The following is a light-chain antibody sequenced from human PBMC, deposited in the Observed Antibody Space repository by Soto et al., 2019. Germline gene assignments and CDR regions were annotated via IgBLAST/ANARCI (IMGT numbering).Light chain of an antibody. CDR1: QSISSW. V-gene: IGKV1-5*01. J-gene: IGKJ1*01. CDR3: QQYDSYPT. CDR2: DAS. Sequence: DIQMTQSPSTLSASVGDRVSITCRASQSISSWLAWYQQKPGKTPQLLIYDASSLESGVPSRFSGSGSGTEFTLPITSLQPDDFATYYCQQYDSYPTFGQGTKVEVK.